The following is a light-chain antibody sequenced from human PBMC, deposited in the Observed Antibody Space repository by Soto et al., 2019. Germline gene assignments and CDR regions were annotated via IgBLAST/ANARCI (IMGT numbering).Light chain of an antibody. Sequence: QSALTQPRSVSGSPGQSVTIACTGSSGDVGGYNFVSWYQQHPGKAPKLMIHDDTERPSGVPDRFSGSKSGNTASLTISGLQAEDEADYYCCSYAGSFTFLFGGGTKVTVL. CDR2: DDT. V-gene: IGLV2-11*01. CDR3: CSYAGSFTFL. CDR1: SGDVGGYNF. J-gene: IGLJ2*01.